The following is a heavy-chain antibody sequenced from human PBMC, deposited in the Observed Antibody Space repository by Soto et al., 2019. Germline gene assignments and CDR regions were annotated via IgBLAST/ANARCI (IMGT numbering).Heavy chain of an antibody. J-gene: IGHJ4*02. CDR1: GFSFSTYN. Sequence: GGSLRLSCAASGFSFSTYNMDWVRQAPGKGPEWIAYISTTSFTIYYADSVKGRFTISRDNDRNSLYLEMNSLRDEETAVYYCARATCYDGSCYSATHSWGQATLVT. CDR3: ARATCYDGSCYSATHS. V-gene: IGHV3-48*02. D-gene: IGHD2-15*01. CDR2: ISTTSFTI.